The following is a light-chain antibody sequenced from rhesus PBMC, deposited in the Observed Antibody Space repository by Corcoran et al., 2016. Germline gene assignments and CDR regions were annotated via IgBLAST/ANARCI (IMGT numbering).Light chain of an antibody. V-gene: IGKV1-22*01. J-gene: IGKJ2*01. CDR1: QGISSW. Sequence: DIQMTQSPSSLSASVGDTVTITCRASQGISSWLAWYQQEPGKAPKRLIYKAASLQSGVPSRLSGIGSGTDVTLTISSLQPEDFATYYCQQYSSRPYSFGQGTKVEIK. CDR2: KAA. CDR3: QQYSSRPYS.